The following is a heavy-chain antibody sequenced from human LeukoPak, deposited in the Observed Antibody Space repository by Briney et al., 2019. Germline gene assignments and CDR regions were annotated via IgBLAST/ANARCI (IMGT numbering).Heavy chain of an antibody. Sequence: RTGGSLRLSCAASGFTFSNYAMNWGRQAPGKGLEWVSSISGSGGNTYYADSAKGRFTISRDNSKNTLYLQMNSLRVEDTAVYFCARDPGAFPYFFDYWGQGTLVTVSS. V-gene: IGHV3-23*01. J-gene: IGHJ4*02. CDR1: GFTFSNYA. D-gene: IGHD4/OR15-4a*01. CDR3: ARDPGAFPYFFDY. CDR2: ISGSGGNT.